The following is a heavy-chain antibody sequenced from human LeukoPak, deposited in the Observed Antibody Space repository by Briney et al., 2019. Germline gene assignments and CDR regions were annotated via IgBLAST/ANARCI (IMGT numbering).Heavy chain of an antibody. CDR1: GYSFSNYW. CDR3: ARSPSGFTYGRNWFDP. Sequence: GESLKISCKGSGYSFSNYWIAWVRQMPGKGLEWMGIIYPGDSDSRYSPSFQGQVTISADKSISTAYLQLSTLKTPDTAMYYCARSPSGFTYGRNWFDPWGQGTLVTVSS. J-gene: IGHJ5*02. CDR2: IYPGDSDS. V-gene: IGHV5-51*01. D-gene: IGHD5-18*01.